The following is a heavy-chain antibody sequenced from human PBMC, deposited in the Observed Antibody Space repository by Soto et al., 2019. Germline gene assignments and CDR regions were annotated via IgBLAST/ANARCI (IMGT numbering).Heavy chain of an antibody. V-gene: IGHV4-31*03. D-gene: IGHD5-12*01. J-gene: IGHJ4*02. CDR1: GGSISSGGYY. Sequence: QVQLQESGPGLVKPSQTLSLTCTVSGGSISSGGYYWGWIRQHPGKGLEWIGYIYYSGSTYYNPSLKSRVTISVDTSKNQFSLKLSSVTAADTAAYYCARGGGDGYNYDYWGQGTLVTVSS. CDR2: IYYSGST. CDR3: ARGGGDGYNYDY.